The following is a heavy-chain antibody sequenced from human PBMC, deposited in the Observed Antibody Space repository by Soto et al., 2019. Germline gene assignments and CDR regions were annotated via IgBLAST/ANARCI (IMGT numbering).Heavy chain of an antibody. Sequence: PSETLSLTCSVSGGSISCSYWNWIRQSPGKGLEWLGYVYYTGSTNYSPSLRSRVSISVDTSTSTVYMELRSLTSDDTAVYYCARDGVAVTTGISGYWGQGTLVTVSS. CDR2: VYYTGST. CDR3: ARDGVAVTTGISGY. V-gene: IGHV4-59*01. CDR1: GGSISCSY. J-gene: IGHJ4*02. D-gene: IGHD4-4*01.